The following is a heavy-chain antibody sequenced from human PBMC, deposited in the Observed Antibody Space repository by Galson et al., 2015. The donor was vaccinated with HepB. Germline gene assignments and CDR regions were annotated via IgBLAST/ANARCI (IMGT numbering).Heavy chain of an antibody. CDR3: AKDQGDYSDNGDFDQ. CDR2: VSYGTGSTT. D-gene: IGHD4/OR15-4a*01. Sequence: SLRLSCAASGFSFRDSAMHWVRQTPDKGLEWVAVVSYGTGSTTYYADSVKGRFTISRDNSKNTLYLQMNSLRPEDTAVYYCAKDQGDYSDNGDFDQWGQGALVTVSS. J-gene: IGHJ4*02. CDR1: GFSFRDSA. V-gene: IGHV3-30*04.